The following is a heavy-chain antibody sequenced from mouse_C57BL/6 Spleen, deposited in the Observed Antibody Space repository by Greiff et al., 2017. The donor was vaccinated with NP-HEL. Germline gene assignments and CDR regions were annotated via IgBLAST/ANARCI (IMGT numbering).Heavy chain of an antibody. CDR1: GFTFSSYA. J-gene: IGHJ2*01. V-gene: IGHV5-4*01. CDR2: ISDGGSYT. Sequence: EVHLVESGGGLVKPGWSLKLSCAASGFTFSSYAMSWVRQTPEKRLEWVATISDGGSYTYYPDNVKGRFTISRDNAKNNLYLQMSHLKSEDTAMYYCARSSTSFDYWGQGTTLTVSS. D-gene: IGHD1-1*01. CDR3: ARSSTSFDY.